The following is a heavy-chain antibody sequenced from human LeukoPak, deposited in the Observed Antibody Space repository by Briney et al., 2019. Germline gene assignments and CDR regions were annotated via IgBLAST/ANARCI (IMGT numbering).Heavy chain of an antibody. V-gene: IGHV1-2*06. Sequence: WASVKVSCKASGYTFTGYYIHWVRQAPGQGLEWMGRINPNGGGTNYAQKFQGRVTMTSDTSISTAYMELSRLRSDDTAVYYCARERKITIFGVACDYWGQGTLVTVSS. CDR2: INPNGGGT. CDR3: ARERKITIFGVACDY. J-gene: IGHJ4*02. D-gene: IGHD3-3*01. CDR1: GYTFTGYY.